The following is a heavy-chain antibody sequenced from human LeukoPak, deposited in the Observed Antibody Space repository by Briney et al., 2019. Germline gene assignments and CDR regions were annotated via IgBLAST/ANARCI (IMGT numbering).Heavy chain of an antibody. CDR2: IKQDGSEK. Sequence: PGGSLRLSCAASGFTFSSYWMSWVRQAPGKGLEWVANIKQDGSEKYYVDSVKGRFTISRDSAKNSLYLQMNSLRAEDTAVYYCARGTVAAPLDYWGQGTLVTVSS. CDR3: ARGTVAAPLDY. J-gene: IGHJ4*02. CDR1: GFTFSSYW. D-gene: IGHD6-19*01. V-gene: IGHV3-7*01.